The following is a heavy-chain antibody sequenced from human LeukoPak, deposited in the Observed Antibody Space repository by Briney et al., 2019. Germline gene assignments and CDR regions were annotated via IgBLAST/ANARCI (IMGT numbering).Heavy chain of an antibody. V-gene: IGHV4-34*01. CDR2: INHSGST. CDR3: ESTGIGVGYRLNWFDP. D-gene: IGHD5-24*01. J-gene: IGHJ5*02. Sequence: SETLSLTCAVYGGSFSGYYWSWIRQPPGKGLEWIGEINHSGSTNYNPSLKSRVTISVDTSRNQFSLKLSSVTAADTAVYYCESTGIGVGYRLNWFDPWGQGTLVTVSS. CDR1: GGSFSGYY.